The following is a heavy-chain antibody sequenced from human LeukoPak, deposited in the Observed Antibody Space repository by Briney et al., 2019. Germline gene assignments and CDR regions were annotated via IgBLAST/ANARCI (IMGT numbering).Heavy chain of an antibody. CDR1: GFTFDDYA. D-gene: IGHD3-10*01. CDR3: AREVEITMVRGALPAPRMDV. J-gene: IGHJ6*03. CDR2: INWNRGST. Sequence: PGESLRLSCAASGFTFDDYARPSVPQAPAKGVELVSGINWNRGSTGYADSVKGRFTITRDNAKNSLYLQMNSLRAEDTAVYYCAREVEITMVRGALPAPRMDVWGKGTTVTISS. V-gene: IGHV3-20*04.